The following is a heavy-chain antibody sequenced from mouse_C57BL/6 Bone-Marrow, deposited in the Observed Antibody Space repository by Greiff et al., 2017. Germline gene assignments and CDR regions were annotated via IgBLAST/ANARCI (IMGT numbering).Heavy chain of an antibody. J-gene: IGHJ1*03. CDR2: IWSGGST. CDR1: GFSLTSYG. CDR3: AKRGGSYWYFDV. V-gene: IGHV2-4*01. Sequence: VMLVESGPGLVQPSQSLSITCPVSGFSLTSYGVHWVRQPPGKGLEWLGVIWSGGSTDYNAAFIFRLSISKDNSKSQVFFKMNSLQADDTAIYYCAKRGGSYWYFDVWGTGTTVTVSS.